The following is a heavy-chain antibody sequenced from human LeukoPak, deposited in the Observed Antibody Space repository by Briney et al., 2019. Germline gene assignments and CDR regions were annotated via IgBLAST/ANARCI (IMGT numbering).Heavy chain of an antibody. Sequence: GGSLRLSCAASGFTFSNVWMSWVRQAPGKGLEWVGRIKSKTDGGTIDYAAPVKGGFTISRDDSKNTLYLQMKSLKTEGTAVYYCSTDFWSGYYTFFDVWGQGTMVTVSS. CDR2: IKSKTDGGTI. CDR1: GFTFSNVW. J-gene: IGHJ3*01. V-gene: IGHV3-15*01. CDR3: STDFWSGYYTFFDV. D-gene: IGHD3-3*01.